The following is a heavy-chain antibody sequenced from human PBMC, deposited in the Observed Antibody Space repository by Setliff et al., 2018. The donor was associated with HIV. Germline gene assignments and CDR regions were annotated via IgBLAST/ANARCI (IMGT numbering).Heavy chain of an antibody. D-gene: IGHD6-19*01. J-gene: IGHJ6*03. CDR1: GDSISSYF. Sequence: PSETLSLTCTVSGDSISSYFWSWIRQSPGKGLEWIGYIYTSGSTSYNPSLKSRVTISVGKSKNQFSLKLSSVTAADTAVYYCARDRGSSGWWGDSNKNYMDVWGKGTTVTVSS. V-gene: IGHV4-4*09. CDR3: ARDRGSSGWWGDSNKNYMDV. CDR2: IYTSGST.